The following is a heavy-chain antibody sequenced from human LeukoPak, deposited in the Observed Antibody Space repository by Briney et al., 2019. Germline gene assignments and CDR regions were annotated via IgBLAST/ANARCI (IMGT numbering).Heavy chain of an antibody. CDR3: AREDRHMNWFDP. V-gene: IGHV1-18*01. CDR1: GYTFTSYG. J-gene: IGHJ5*02. CDR2: ISAYNGNK. Sequence: ASVKVSCKASGYTFTSYGISWVRQAPGQGLEWMGWISAYNGNKNYAQKLQGRVTMTTDTSTSTAYMELRSLRSDDTAVYYCAREDRHMNWFDPWGQGTLVTVSS.